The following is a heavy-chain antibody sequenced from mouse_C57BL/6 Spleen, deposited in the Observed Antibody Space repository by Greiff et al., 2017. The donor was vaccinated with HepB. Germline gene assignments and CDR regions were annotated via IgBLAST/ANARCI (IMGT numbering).Heavy chain of an antibody. Sequence: VQLQQSGAELVKPGASVKLSCKASGYTFTSYWMQWVKQRPGQGLEWIGEIDPSDSYNNYNQKFKGKATLTVDTSSSTAYMQLSSLTSEDSAGYYCESGIRYFDVWGTGTTVTVSS. CDR3: ESGIRYFDV. J-gene: IGHJ1*03. V-gene: IGHV1-50*01. CDR2: IDPSDSYN. CDR1: GYTFTSYW. D-gene: IGHD5-2*01.